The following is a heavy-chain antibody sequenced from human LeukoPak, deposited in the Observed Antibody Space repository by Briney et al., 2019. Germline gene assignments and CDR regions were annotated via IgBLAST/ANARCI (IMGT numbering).Heavy chain of an antibody. J-gene: IGHJ4*02. V-gene: IGHV3-7*01. Sequence: GGSLRLSCAASGFPFHNYWMTWVRQAPGKGLEWVAQVNQDGSEAHYAASVKARFTIDRDNTKSSVSLQMNSLRAEDTAVYYCVRDGGVSDYDLLDYWGQGTLVTVSS. D-gene: IGHD5-12*01. CDR3: VRDGGVSDYDLLDY. CDR1: GFPFHNYW. CDR2: VNQDGSEA.